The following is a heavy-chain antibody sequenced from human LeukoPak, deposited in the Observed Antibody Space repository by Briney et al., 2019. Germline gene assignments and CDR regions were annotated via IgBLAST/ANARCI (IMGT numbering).Heavy chain of an antibody. D-gene: IGHD5-18*01. CDR2: IYYSGST. V-gene: IGHV4-59*01. CDR1: AGSTGSYY. CDR3: ARALPHRYSYGYGAFDY. J-gene: IGHJ4*02. Sequence: SETLSLTCPVSAGSTGSYYWSCIRQPPEQGLDWIGYIYYSGSTNYNPSLKSRVTISVDTSKNQFSLKLSSVTAADTAVYYCARALPHRYSYGYGAFDYWGQGTLVTVSS.